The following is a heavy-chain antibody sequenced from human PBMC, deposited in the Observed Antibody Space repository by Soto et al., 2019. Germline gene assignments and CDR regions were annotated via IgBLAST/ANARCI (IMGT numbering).Heavy chain of an antibody. D-gene: IGHD6-19*01. CDR1: GFTFSSYA. CDR3: AKDERQWLVGGENDWFDS. CDR2: ISGSGGST. V-gene: IGHV3-23*01. J-gene: IGHJ5*01. Sequence: GGSLRLSCAASGFTFSSYAMSWVRQAPGKGLEWVSAISGSGGSTYYADSVKGRFTISRDNSKNTLYLQMNSLRAEDTAVYYCAKDERQWLVGGENDWFDSWGQGTLVTVSS.